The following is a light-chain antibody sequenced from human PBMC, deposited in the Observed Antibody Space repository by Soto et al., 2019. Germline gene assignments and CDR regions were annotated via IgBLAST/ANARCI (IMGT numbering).Light chain of an antibody. CDR1: QSVLYSSDNKTY. J-gene: IGKJ1*01. CDR3: QQSYTTPWT. CDR2: WAS. Sequence: DIVMTQSPDSLAVSLGERATINCKSSQSVLYSSDNKTYLAWYQQKSGQPPKLLIYWASTREFGVPDRFSGSGSGTDFTLTISSLQAEDVAVYYCQQSYTTPWTFGQGTKVEIK. V-gene: IGKV4-1*01.